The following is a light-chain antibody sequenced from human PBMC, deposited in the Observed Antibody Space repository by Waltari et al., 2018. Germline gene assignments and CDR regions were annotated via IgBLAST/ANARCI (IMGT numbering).Light chain of an antibody. V-gene: IGLV2-8*01. CDR1: SSDVGAYKY. CDR3: ASRGASKV. CDR2: EVS. J-gene: IGLJ2*01. Sequence: QSALTQPPSASGSPGQSVTISCTGTSSDVGAYKYVSWYQQHPGKAPKLLIYEVSKRASGVPDRFSGSKPGNTASLTVSGLQAEDEADYYCASRGASKVFGGGTKLTVL.